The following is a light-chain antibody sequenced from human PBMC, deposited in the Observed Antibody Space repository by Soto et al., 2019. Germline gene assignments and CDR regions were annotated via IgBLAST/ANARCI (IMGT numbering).Light chain of an antibody. J-gene: IGKJ1*01. CDR1: QSVSGN. CDR3: QQYNSWPRT. V-gene: IGKV3-15*01. CDR2: ATS. Sequence: IAMTRSPVTLTVSPWAIATPFYRASQSVSGNLAWYQQKPGQAPKLLISATSTRATGVPARFSGSGSGTKFTLTVSSLQPEDFAIYYCQQYNSWPRTFGQGTKVDIK.